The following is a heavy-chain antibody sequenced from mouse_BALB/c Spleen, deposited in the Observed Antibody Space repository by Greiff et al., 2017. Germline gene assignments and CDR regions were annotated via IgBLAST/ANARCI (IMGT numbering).Heavy chain of an antibody. CDR3: ARDYYGYVGFDY. V-gene: IGHV3-6*02. Sequence: EVKLKQSGPGLVKPSQSLSLTCSVTGYSITSGYYWNWIRQFPGNKLEWMGYISYDGSNNYNPSLKNRISITRDTSKNQFFLKLNSVTTEDTATYYCARDYYGYVGFDYWGQGTTLTVSS. J-gene: IGHJ2*01. D-gene: IGHD1-2*01. CDR1: GYSITSGYY. CDR2: ISYDGSN.